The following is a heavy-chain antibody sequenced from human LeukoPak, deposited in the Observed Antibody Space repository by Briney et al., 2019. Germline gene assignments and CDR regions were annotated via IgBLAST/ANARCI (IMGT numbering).Heavy chain of an antibody. CDR3: ARGRVFSSGWSSSFDY. V-gene: IGHV4-34*01. J-gene: IGHJ4*02. CDR2: INHSGST. Sequence: EHLPLPCDVHGGSHSGYYWSWIRQPPRKGLECIGEINHSGSTNYNPSLKSRVTISVDTSKNQFSLKLSSVTAADTAVYYCARGRVFSSGWSSSFDYWGQGTLVTVSS. D-gene: IGHD6-19*01. CDR1: GGSHSGYY.